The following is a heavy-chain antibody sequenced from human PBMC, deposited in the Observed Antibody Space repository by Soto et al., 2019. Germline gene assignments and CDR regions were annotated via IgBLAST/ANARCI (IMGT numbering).Heavy chain of an antibody. CDR2: LSAAGVTT. CDR3: AKDRPPPLRLPPSSKASKNLLVGQCFDS. Sequence: EVQLLESGGGLVQPGGSLRLSCATSGFTFHSHALSWVRQAPGKGLERVPGLSAAGVTTFYADSVKGRFTISRDNSKDTVTQQMNSLRAEDTAFYYCAKDRPPPLRLPPSSKASKNLLVGQCFDSWGQGTLVTVSS. CDR1: GFTFHSHA. J-gene: IGHJ4*02. D-gene: IGHD2-2*01. V-gene: IGHV3-23*01.